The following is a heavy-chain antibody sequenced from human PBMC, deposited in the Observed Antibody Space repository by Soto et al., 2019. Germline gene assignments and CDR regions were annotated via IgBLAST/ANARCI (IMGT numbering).Heavy chain of an antibody. CDR1: GFTFSNCA. Sequence: PGGSLRLSCEASGFTFSNCAMSWVRQAPGKGLEWVSRISGSGGSIDYADSGKGRFTISRDNSKNTLYLQMNSMRAEDTAIYYCVKEYTWNDHFDFWGQGTPVTV. D-gene: IGHD1-1*01. CDR3: VKEYTWNDHFDF. J-gene: IGHJ4*02. CDR2: ISGSGGSI. V-gene: IGHV3-23*01.